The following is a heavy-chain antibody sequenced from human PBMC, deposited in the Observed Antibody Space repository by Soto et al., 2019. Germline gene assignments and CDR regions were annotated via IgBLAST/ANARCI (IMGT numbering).Heavy chain of an antibody. CDR1: GFTFSSYA. CDR2: ISYDGNNK. J-gene: IGHJ5*01. CDR3: ARLIGNSWLDS. V-gene: IGHV3-30-3*01. D-gene: IGHD3-16*01. Sequence: GGSLRLSCAASGFTFSSYAMHWVRQAPGKGLEWVAVISYDGNNKYYAVSVKSRISINPDTSNNQVSLQLNSVTPDDTAVYYCARLIGNSWLDSWGQGTLVTVSS.